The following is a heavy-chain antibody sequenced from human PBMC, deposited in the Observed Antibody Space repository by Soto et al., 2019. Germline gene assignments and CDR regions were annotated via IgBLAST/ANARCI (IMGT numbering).Heavy chain of an antibody. CDR3: ASVSTAKNPYDY. J-gene: IGHJ4*02. CDR1: VGSFSGYY. CDR2: INHSGST. D-gene: IGHD2-21*02. Sequence: SETLSLTCAVYVGSFSGYYWSWSRQPPGKGLEWIGEINHSGSTNYNPSLKSRVTISVDTSKNQFSLKLSSVTAADTAVYYCASVSTAKNPYDYWGQGTLVTVSS. V-gene: IGHV4-34*01.